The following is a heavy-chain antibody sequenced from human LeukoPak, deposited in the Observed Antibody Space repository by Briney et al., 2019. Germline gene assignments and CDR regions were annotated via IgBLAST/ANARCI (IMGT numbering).Heavy chain of an antibody. Sequence: GGSLRLSCAASGFTFSNYWMTWVRQAPGKGLEWVAHINQDGSKEYYMDSLKARFTISRDNAKNSLSLQMNSLRAEDTAVYYCVRDGGVSGYDLLDYWGQGTLVTVSS. CDR3: VRDGGVSGYDLLDY. CDR2: INQDGSKE. V-gene: IGHV3-7*01. D-gene: IGHD5-12*01. CDR1: GFTFSNYW. J-gene: IGHJ4*02.